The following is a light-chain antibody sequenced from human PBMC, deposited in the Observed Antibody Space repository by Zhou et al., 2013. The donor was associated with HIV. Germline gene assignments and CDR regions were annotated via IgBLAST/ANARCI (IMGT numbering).Light chain of an antibody. J-gene: IGKJ2*01. V-gene: IGKV1-39*01. CDR1: QTIATY. CDR3: QQSYSTPRT. Sequence: DVQMTQSPPSLSASVGDRVTITCRASQTIATYLNWYQQTPGKAPKFLISAASSLQSGVPSRFSGRGSGTDFTLTISSLQPEDFATYYCQQSYSTPRTFGQGTKLEI. CDR2: AAS.